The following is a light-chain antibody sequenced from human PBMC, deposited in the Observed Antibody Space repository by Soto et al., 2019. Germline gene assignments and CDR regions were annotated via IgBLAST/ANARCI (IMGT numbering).Light chain of an antibody. V-gene: IGKV1-39*01. J-gene: IGKJ5*01. Sequence: IQMTQSTSSLSASVGDRVTITCRASQSISGYLNWYQEKPGKAPNLLIYAASSLQSGVPSRFSGSGSGTDFTLTINSLHPKDFATYYCQQSYSTPITFGHGRRLEI. CDR1: QSISGY. CDR2: AAS. CDR3: QQSYSTPIT.